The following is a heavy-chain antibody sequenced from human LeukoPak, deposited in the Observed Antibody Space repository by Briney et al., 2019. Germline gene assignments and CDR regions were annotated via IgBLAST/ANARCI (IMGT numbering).Heavy chain of an antibody. V-gene: IGHV5-51*01. CDR3: ARQEYFYDSSGVDY. CDR1: GYSFISYW. J-gene: IGHJ4*02. D-gene: IGHD3-22*01. Sequence: GESLKISCKGSGYSFISYWIGWVRQMPGKGLEWMGIIYTDDSDTRYSPSFQGQVTISADKSTSTAYLQWSSLKASDTAMYYCARQEYFYDSSGVDYWGQGTLVTVSS. CDR2: IYTDDSDT.